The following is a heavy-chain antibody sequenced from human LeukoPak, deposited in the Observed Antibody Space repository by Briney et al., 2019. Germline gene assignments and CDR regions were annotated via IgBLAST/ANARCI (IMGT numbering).Heavy chain of an antibody. CDR2: IYYSGST. J-gene: IGHJ3*02. D-gene: IGHD3-10*01. Sequence: SETLSLACTVSGGSISSYYWSWIRQPPGKGLEWIGYIYYSGSTNYNPSLQSRVTISVGTSKNLFSLKLSSVTAADTAVYYCARQGRGDAFDIWGQGTMVTVSS. V-gene: IGHV4-59*08. CDR1: GGSISSYY. CDR3: ARQGRGDAFDI.